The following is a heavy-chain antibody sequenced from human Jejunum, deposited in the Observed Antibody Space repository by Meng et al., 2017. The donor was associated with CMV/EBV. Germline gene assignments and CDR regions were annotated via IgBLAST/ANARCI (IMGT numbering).Heavy chain of an antibody. CDR1: YG. V-gene: IGHV3-30*02. D-gene: IGHD2-2*01. Sequence: YGMHWVRLAPGRGLEWVAFIRYDGNNQYYTDSVKGRFTISRDNAKNSLYLQMNSLRAEDAAVYYCARRPLGFCSSMSCQPLWYFDLWGRDTLVTVSS. CDR3: ARRPLGFCSSMSCQPLWYFDL. CDR2: IRYDGNNQ. J-gene: IGHJ2*01.